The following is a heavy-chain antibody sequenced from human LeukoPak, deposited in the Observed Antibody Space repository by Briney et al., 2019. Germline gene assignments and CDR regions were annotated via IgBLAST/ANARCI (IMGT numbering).Heavy chain of an antibody. CDR1: GGTFSSYA. CDR2: IIPIFGTA. D-gene: IGHD3-22*01. V-gene: IGHV1-69*13. J-gene: IGHJ4*02. Sequence: SVKVSCKASGGTFSSYAITWVRQAPGQGLEWMGGIIPIFGTANYAQKFQGRVTITADESTSTAYMELSSLRSEDTAVYYCARGYYYDSADHVGDYWGQGTLVTVSS. CDR3: ARGYYYDSADHVGDY.